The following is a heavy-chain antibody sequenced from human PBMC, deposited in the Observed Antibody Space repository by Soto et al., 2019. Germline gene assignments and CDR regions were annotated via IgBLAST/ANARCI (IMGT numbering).Heavy chain of an antibody. V-gene: IGHV3-21*01. J-gene: IGHJ4*02. D-gene: IGHD3-22*01. Sequence: EVQLVESGGGLVKPGGSLRLSCAASGFTFSSYSMNWVRQAPGKGLEWVSSISSSSSYIYYADSVKGRFTISRDNAKNSLYLQMNSLRAEDTAVYYCARDQGDSSGYYYFDYWGQGTLVTVSS. CDR3: ARDQGDSSGYYYFDY. CDR1: GFTFSSYS. CDR2: ISSSSSYI.